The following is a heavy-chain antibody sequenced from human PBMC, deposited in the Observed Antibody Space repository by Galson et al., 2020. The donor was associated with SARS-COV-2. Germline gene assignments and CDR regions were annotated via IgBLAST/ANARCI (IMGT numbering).Heavy chain of an antibody. D-gene: IGHD3-9*01. Sequence: NSGGSLRLSCAASGFTFSSSSMNWVRQAPGKGLEWASSISSSSSYIYYADSVKGRSTISRDNAKNSLYLQMNSLRAEDTVVYYCARDRELRYFDWINTYYFDYWGQGTRVTVSS. CDR2: ISSSSSYI. CDR3: ARDRELRYFDWINTYYFDY. CDR1: GFTFSSSS. J-gene: IGHJ4*02. V-gene: IGHV3-21*01.